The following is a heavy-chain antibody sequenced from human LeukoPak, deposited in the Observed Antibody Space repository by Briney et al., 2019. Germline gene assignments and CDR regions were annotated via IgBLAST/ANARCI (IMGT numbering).Heavy chain of an antibody. V-gene: IGHV4-61*09. D-gene: IGHD6-13*01. Sequence: PSETLSLTCTVSGGSISSGSYYWGWIRQPAGTGREWIGHIYTSGSTKYNPSLKSRVTISADTSKNQFSLKLSSVTAADTAVYYCARDFVIAATTEYFQYWGQGTLVTVSS. CDR1: GGSISSGSYY. CDR3: ARDFVIAATTEYFQY. CDR2: IYTSGST. J-gene: IGHJ1*01.